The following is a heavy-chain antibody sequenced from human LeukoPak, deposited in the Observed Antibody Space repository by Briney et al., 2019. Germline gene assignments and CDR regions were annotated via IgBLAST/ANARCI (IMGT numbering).Heavy chain of an antibody. Sequence: ASVKVSCKASGGTFSSYAISWVRQAPGQGLEWMGGIIPIFGTAHYAQKFQGRVTITADESTSTAYMELSSLRSEDTAVYYCARESGGYYDSWFDPWGQGTLVTVSS. V-gene: IGHV1-69*13. CDR1: GGTFSSYA. J-gene: IGHJ5*02. CDR2: IIPIFGTA. D-gene: IGHD3-22*01. CDR3: ARESGGYYDSWFDP.